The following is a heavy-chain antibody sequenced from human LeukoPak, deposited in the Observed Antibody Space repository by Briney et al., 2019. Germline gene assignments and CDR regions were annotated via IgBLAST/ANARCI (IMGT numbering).Heavy chain of an antibody. CDR2: IKSKTDGGTT. J-gene: IGHJ4*02. Sequence: PGGSLRLSCAASGFTFRDAWMTWVRQAPGKGLEWVGRIKSKTDGGTTDYAAPVKGRFTISRDDSKNTLYLQMNSLKTEDTAVYYCTTEYDSSGYYYGSDFDYWGQGTLVTVSS. CDR1: GFTFRDAW. V-gene: IGHV3-15*01. D-gene: IGHD3-22*01. CDR3: TTEYDSSGYYYGSDFDY.